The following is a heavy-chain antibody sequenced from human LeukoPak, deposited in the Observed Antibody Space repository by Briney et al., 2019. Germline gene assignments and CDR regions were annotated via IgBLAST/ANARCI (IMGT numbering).Heavy chain of an antibody. D-gene: IGHD4-17*01. V-gene: IGHV4-30-2*01. CDR2: IHHSGRT. J-gene: IGHJ4*02. CDR1: GGSINSTGYS. Sequence: PSETLSLTCAVSGGSINSTGYSWSRIRQPPGKGLEWIGYIHHSGRTYYNPSLKSRITISLDRSKNRFSLELTSVTAADTAVYYCARVAYGGNFFDSWGQGTLVTVSS. CDR3: ARVAYGGNFFDS.